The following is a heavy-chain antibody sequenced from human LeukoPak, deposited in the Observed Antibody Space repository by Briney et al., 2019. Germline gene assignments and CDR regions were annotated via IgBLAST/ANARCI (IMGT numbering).Heavy chain of an antibody. CDR1: GGSVSSGSYY. CDR2: IYYSGST. D-gene: IGHD4-17*01. J-gene: IGHJ3*02. Sequence: PSETLSLTCTVSGGSVSSGSYYWSWIRQPPGKGLEWNGYIYYSGSTNYNPSLKSRVTISVDTSKNQFSLKLSSVTAADTAVYYCARHVLGRGDYFGGAFDIWGQGTMVTGSS. V-gene: IGHV4-61*01. CDR3: ARHVLGRGDYFGGAFDI.